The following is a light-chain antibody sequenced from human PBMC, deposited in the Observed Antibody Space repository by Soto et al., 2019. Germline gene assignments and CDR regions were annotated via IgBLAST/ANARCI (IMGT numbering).Light chain of an antibody. CDR2: AAS. V-gene: IGKV3-20*01. Sequence: EIMLTQSPGTLSLSPGDRATLSCRASQSVAGSSLAWYQQKPAQAPRLLIYAASNRATGIPARFSGSGSGTDFSLIINGLEPEDFAVHFCQQYGSSHLTFGGGTKVDIK. J-gene: IGKJ4*01. CDR3: QQYGSSHLT. CDR1: QSVAGSS.